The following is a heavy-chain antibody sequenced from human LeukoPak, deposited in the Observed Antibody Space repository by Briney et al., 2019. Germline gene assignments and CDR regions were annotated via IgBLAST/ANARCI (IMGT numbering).Heavy chain of an antibody. CDR1: GGSVSSSGYY. CDR3: ARPRVCSGGSCDVDY. J-gene: IGHJ4*02. V-gene: IGHV4-39*01. CDR2: IYYSGST. D-gene: IGHD2-15*01. Sequence: SETLSLTCSVSGGSVSSSGYYWGWIRQPPGKGQEWIGSIYYSGSTYYTPSLKSRVTISVDTSKNQFSLKLSSVTAADTAVYSCARPRVCSGGSCDVDYWGQGTLVTVSS.